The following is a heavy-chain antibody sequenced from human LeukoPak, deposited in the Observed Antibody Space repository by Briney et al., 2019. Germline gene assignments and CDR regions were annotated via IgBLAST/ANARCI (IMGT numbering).Heavy chain of an antibody. D-gene: IGHD3-9*01. V-gene: IGHV3-30*18. CDR3: AKERRITIIDY. CDR1: GFTFSSYA. Sequence: GGSLRLSCAASGFTFSSYAMSWVRQAPGKGLEWVAVISYDGSNKYYADSVKGRFTISRDNSKNTLYLQMNSLRAEDTAVYHCAKERRITIIDYWGQGTLVTVSS. J-gene: IGHJ4*02. CDR2: ISYDGSNK.